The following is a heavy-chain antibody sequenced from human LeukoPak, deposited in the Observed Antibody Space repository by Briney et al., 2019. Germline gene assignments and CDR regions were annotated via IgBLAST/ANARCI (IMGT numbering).Heavy chain of an antibody. J-gene: IGHJ4*02. Sequence: PSETLSLTCTVSGGSISTYYWSWIRQPPGKGLEWIGEINHSGSTNYNPSLKSRVTISVDTSKNQFSLKLSSVTAADTAVYYCARDSYGSLLDYWGQGTLVTVSS. CDR1: GGSISTYY. D-gene: IGHD5-18*01. CDR3: ARDSYGSLLDY. CDR2: INHSGST. V-gene: IGHV4-34*01.